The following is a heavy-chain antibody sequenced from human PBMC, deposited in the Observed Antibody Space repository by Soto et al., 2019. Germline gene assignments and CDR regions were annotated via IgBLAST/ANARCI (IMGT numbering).Heavy chain of an antibody. J-gene: IGHJ4*02. Sequence: PSETLSLTCAVSGGSISSGGYSWSWIRQPPGKGLEWIGYMYHSGSTYYNPSLKSRVTISVDTSKNQFSLKLSSVTAADTAVYHCATGRSSGYYSSLDYWGQGTLVTVSS. CDR2: MYHSGST. CDR1: GGSISSGGYS. CDR3: ATGRSSGYYSSLDY. D-gene: IGHD3-22*01. V-gene: IGHV4-30-2*01.